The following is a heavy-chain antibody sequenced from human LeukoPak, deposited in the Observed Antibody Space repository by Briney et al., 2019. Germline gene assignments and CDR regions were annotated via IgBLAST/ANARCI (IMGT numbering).Heavy chain of an antibody. CDR2: ISGGGGST. CDR1: GFTFSNYA. J-gene: IGHJ4*02. Sequence: GGSLRLSCAASGFTFSNYAMSWVRQAPGKGLEWVSAISGGGGSTYYADSVRGRFTVSRDNSRNTLYLQMNNLRAEDTAVYYCAKVPISSGWPNFDYWGQGTLVTVTS. V-gene: IGHV3-23*01. D-gene: IGHD6-19*01. CDR3: AKVPISSGWPNFDY.